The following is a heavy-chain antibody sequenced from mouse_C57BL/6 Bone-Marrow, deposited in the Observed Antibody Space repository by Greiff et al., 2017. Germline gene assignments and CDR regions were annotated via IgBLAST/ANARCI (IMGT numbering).Heavy chain of an antibody. CDR3: TITTVPHY. Sequence: DVKLQESGAELVRPGASVKLSCTASGFNIKDDYMHWVKQRPEQGLEWIGWIDPENGDTEYASKFQGKATITADTSSNTAYLQLSSLTSEDTAVYYCTITTVPHYWGQGTTLTVSS. CDR2: IDPENGDT. V-gene: IGHV14-4*01. J-gene: IGHJ2*01. CDR1: GFNIKDDY. D-gene: IGHD1-1*01.